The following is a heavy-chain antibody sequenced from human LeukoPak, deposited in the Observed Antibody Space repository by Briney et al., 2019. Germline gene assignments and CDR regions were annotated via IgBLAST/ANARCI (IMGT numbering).Heavy chain of an antibody. CDR1: GGSISSYY. CDR3: AREVTTVTYNWFDP. CDR2: IYYSGST. D-gene: IGHD4-11*01. Sequence: SETLSLTCTVSGGSISSYYCSWIRQPPGKGLEWIGYIYYSGSTNYNPSLKSRVTLSVDTSKNQFSLKLSSVTAADTAVYYCAREVTTVTYNWFDPWGLGTLVTVSS. J-gene: IGHJ5*02. V-gene: IGHV4-59*01.